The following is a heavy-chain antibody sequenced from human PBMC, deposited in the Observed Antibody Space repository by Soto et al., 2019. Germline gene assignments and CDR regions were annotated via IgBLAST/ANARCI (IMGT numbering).Heavy chain of an antibody. D-gene: IGHD3-3*01. Sequence: LQLQESGSGLVRPSQTVSLTCAVSGVSISSDGYSWSWIRQPPGKGLEWIGFIYQSGSTYYNPSLKSRGTMSVDRSKNQFSLKLTSVTAADTAVYYCARAYYDFWTSYHYGMDVWGQGTTVTVSS. J-gene: IGHJ6*02. CDR2: IYQSGST. V-gene: IGHV4-30-2*01. CDR1: GVSISSDGYS. CDR3: ARAYYDFWTSYHYGMDV.